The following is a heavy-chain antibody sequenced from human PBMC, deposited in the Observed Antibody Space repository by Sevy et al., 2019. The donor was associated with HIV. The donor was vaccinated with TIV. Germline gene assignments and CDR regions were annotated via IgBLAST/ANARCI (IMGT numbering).Heavy chain of an antibody. J-gene: IGHJ4*02. D-gene: IGHD2-8*01. CDR3: AREGCTRPHDY. Sequence: GGSLRLSCAASGFAFYDYSMSWIRQAPGKGLEWVATLSFGCGKINYADSVKGRFPISRDNSKISFYLQMDNLRVEYTALYYCAREGCTRPHDYWGQGTRVIVSS. CDR1: GFAFYDYS. CDR2: LSFGCGKI. V-gene: IGHV3-23*01.